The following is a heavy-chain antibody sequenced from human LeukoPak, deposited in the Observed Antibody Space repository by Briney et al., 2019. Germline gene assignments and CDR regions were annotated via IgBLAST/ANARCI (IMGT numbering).Heavy chain of an antibody. CDR2: VTSSGGGT. CDR1: GFPFSSYA. Sequence: GGSLRLSCAASGFPFSSYAMSWVRQAPGKGLEWVSTVTSSGGGTYYADSVKGRFTISRENSKSTLYLQMNSLRADDTAVYYCAKGPWLGAFDIWGQGTMVTVSS. J-gene: IGHJ3*02. V-gene: IGHV3-23*01. CDR3: AKGPWLGAFDI. D-gene: IGHD5-12*01.